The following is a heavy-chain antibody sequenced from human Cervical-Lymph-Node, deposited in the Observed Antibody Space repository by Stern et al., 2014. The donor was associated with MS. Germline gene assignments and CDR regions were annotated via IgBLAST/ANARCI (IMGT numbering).Heavy chain of an antibody. J-gene: IGHJ6*02. D-gene: IGHD2-21*01. Sequence: EVQLVESGGGLVQPGGSLRLSWGASGIIFGDYVMHWVRQAPGKGLEGVAGISWNSGDIAYTDSVKGRFTISRDNAKNSLYLHMNSLRAEDTALYYCAKDLGEVFYYGMDVWGQGTTVTVSS. V-gene: IGHV3-9*01. CDR3: AKDLGEVFYYGMDV. CDR2: ISWNSGDI. CDR1: GIIFGDYV.